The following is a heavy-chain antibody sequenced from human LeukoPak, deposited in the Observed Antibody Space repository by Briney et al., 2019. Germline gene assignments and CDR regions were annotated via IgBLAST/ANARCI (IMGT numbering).Heavy chain of an antibody. CDR3: ASDGAIFDSRGYYFLW. V-gene: IGHV1-69*13. CDR2: IIPIFGTA. CDR1: GGTFSRSG. J-gene: IGHJ4*02. D-gene: IGHD3-22*01. Sequence: ASVKVSCKASGGTFSRSGISWVRQAPGQGLEWMGGIIPIFGTANYAQKFQGRVRITADESTSTAYLELTSLRSEDTAIYYCASDGAIFDSRGYYFLWWGQGTLVTVSS.